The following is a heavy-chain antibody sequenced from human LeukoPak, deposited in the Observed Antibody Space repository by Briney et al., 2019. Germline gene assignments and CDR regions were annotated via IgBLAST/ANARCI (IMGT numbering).Heavy chain of an antibody. CDR2: INHSGST. V-gene: IGHV4-34*08. Sequence: PGGSLRLSCVASGFTFNNYNMNWIRQPPGKGLEWIGEINHSGSTNYNPSLKSRVTISVDTSKNQFSLKLSSVTAADTAVYYCAARWLRFRGFDYWGQGTLVTVSS. CDR1: GFTFNNYN. D-gene: IGHD5-12*01. CDR3: AARWLRFRGFDY. J-gene: IGHJ4*02.